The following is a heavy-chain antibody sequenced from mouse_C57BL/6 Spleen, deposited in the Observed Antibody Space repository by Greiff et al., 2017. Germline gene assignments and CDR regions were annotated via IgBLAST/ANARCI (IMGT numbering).Heavy chain of an antibody. V-gene: IGHV1-31*01. CDR2: IYPYNGVS. Sequence: VQLQQSGPELVKPGASVKISCKASGYSFTGYYMHWVKQSHGNILDWIGYIYPYNGVSSYNQKFKGKATLTVDKSSSTAYMELRSLTSENSAVXYYSRGGYDCDEEFDYWGQGTTLTVSS. D-gene: IGHD2-4*01. J-gene: IGHJ2*01. CDR1: GYSFTGYY. CDR3: SRGGYDCDEEFDY.